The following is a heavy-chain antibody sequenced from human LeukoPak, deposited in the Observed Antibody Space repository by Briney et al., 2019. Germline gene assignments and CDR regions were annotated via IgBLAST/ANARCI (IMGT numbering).Heavy chain of an antibody. CDR1: GFTFTDYY. Sequence: PGGSLRLSCAASGFTFTDYYMSWVRQAPGKGLEWVSYISSSGSTIYYADSVKGRFTISRDNAKNSLYLQMNSLRAEDTAVYYCASSRLWEPMDYWGQGTLVTVSS. J-gene: IGHJ4*02. CDR2: ISSSGSTI. V-gene: IGHV3-11*01. CDR3: ASSRLWEPMDY. D-gene: IGHD1-26*01.